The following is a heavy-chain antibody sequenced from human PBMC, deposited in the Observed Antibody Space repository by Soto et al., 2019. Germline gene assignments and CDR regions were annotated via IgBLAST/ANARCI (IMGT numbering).Heavy chain of an antibody. CDR1: GGTFSSYA. J-gene: IGHJ5*02. CDR3: ARGIKYGEYSRWFDP. V-gene: IGHV1-69*13. CDR2: IIPIFGTA. D-gene: IGHD4-17*01. Sequence: SVKVSFKASGGTFSSYAISWVRQAPGQGLEWMGGIIPIFGTANYAQKFQGRVTITADESTSTAYMELSSLRSEDTAVYYCARGIKYGEYSRWFDPWGPGTLVTVSS.